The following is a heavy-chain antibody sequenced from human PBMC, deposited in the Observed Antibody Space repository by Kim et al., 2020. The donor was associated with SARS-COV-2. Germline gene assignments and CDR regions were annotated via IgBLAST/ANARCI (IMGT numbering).Heavy chain of an antibody. Sequence: PSGGSTSHAQKCQGRVAMTTDTSTSTVYLELSSQRSEDTAVYYCARSGMDVWGQGTTVTVSS. J-gene: IGHJ6*02. V-gene: IGHV1-46*01. CDR3: ARSGMDV. CDR2: PSGGST.